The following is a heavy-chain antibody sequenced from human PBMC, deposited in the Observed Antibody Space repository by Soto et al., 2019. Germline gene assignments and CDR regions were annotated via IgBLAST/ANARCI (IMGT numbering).Heavy chain of an antibody. D-gene: IGHD3-16*02. J-gene: IGHJ4*02. CDR1: GFTFSSYA. V-gene: IGHV3-23*01. CDR2: ISGSGGST. CDR3: AKSKTLGGVIARYYFDY. Sequence: GGSLRLSCAASGFTFSSYAMSWARQAPGKGLEWVSAISGSGGSTYYADSVKGRFTISRDNSKNTLYLQMNSLRAEDTAVYYCAKSKTLGGVIARYYFDYWGQGTLVTVSS.